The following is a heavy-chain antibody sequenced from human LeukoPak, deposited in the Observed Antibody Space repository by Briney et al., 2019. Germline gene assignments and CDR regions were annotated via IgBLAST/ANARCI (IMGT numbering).Heavy chain of an antibody. CDR3: AGILEWFFGWPLDWFDP. D-gene: IGHD3-3*01. CDR1: GGSFSGYY. Sequence: SETLSLTCAVYGGSFSGYYWSWIRQPPGKGLEWIGEINHSGSTNYNPSLKSRVTISVDTSKNQFSLKLSSVTAADTAVYYCAGILEWFFGWPLDWFDPWGQGTLVTVSS. J-gene: IGHJ5*02. V-gene: IGHV4-34*01. CDR2: INHSGST.